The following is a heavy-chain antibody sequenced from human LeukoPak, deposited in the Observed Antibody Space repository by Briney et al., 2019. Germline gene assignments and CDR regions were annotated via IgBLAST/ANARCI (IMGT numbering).Heavy chain of an antibody. CDR3: ARGVAAADPLFDY. CDR1: GYTFTSYD. V-gene: IGHV1-8*01. Sequence: WASVKVSCKASGYTFTSYDINWVRQATGQGLEWMGWMNPNSGNTGYAQKFQGRVTMTRHTSISTAYMELSSLRSEDTAVYYCARGVAAADPLFDYWGQGTLVTVSS. CDR2: MNPNSGNT. J-gene: IGHJ4*02. D-gene: IGHD6-13*01.